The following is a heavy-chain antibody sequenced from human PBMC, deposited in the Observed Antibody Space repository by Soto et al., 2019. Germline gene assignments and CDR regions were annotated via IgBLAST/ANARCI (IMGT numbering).Heavy chain of an antibody. CDR1: GFAFSGYG. J-gene: IGHJ6*02. CDR2: ISYDGNNK. CDR3: AKGGRGTYYYYYGMDV. D-gene: IGHD1-1*01. V-gene: IGHV3-30*18. Sequence: GGSLRLSCAASGFAFSGYGMHWVRQAPGKGLEWVAVISYDGNNKYYADSVKGRFTISRDNSKNTLYLQMNSLRAEDTAVYYCAKGGRGTYYYYYGMDVWGQGTTVTVSS.